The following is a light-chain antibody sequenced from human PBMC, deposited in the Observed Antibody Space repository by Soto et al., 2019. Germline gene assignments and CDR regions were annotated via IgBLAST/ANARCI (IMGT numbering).Light chain of an antibody. V-gene: IGKV3-15*01. CDR3: QQYNNWPPDRT. CDR2: GAP. Sequence: EIVMTQSPATLSVSPGERATLSCRASQSVGSNLAWYQQRPGQAPRLLIYGAPTRATGVPARFSGSGSGTEFTLTLSSLQSEDFGIYFCQQYNNWPPDRTFGQGTKVEIK. J-gene: IGKJ1*01. CDR1: QSVGSN.